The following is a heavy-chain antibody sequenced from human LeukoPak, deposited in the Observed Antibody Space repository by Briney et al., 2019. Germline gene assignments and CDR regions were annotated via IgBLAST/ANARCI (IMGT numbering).Heavy chain of an antibody. CDR3: ARDRVAATYYYYMDV. Sequence: SETLSLTCTVSGGSISRYYWTWIRQPPGKGLEWIGYLYYSGSTIYNPSLKSRVTISVDTSKNQFSLKLSSVTAADTAVYYCARDRVAATYYYYMDVWGKGTTVTISS. CDR1: GGSISRYY. D-gene: IGHD6-13*01. V-gene: IGHV4-59*01. J-gene: IGHJ6*03. CDR2: LYYSGST.